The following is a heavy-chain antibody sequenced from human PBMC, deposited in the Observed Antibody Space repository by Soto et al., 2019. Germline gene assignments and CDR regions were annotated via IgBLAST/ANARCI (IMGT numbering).Heavy chain of an antibody. CDR1: DGFSISYY. V-gene: IGHV4-4*07. J-gene: IGHJ5*02. CDR2: IYTSGST. CDR3: ARLYDFWSGYAWFDP. Sequence: SVTMAVAGTGVDGFSISYYWRWSGQNAGKGLEWIGRIYTSGSTNYNPSLKSRVTMSVDTSKNQFSLKLSSVTAADTAVYYCARLYDFWSGYAWFDPCCQATLVTVSS. D-gene: IGHD3-3*01.